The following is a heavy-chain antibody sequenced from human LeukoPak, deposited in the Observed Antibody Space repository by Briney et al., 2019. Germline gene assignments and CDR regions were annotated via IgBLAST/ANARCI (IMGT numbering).Heavy chain of an antibody. D-gene: IGHD2-8*02. J-gene: IGHJ5*02. V-gene: IGHV4-4*02. CDR1: GGSITSDNW. CDR2: IHHGGNT. CDR3: ARNFHTGHTNWFDP. Sequence: PSGTLSLTCAVSGGSITSDNWWSWVRQPPGKGLEWIGVIHHGGNTNYNPSLKSRLTISVEKSKNQFSLQLTSVTAADTAVYFCARNFHTGHTNWFDPWGQGTLVTVSS.